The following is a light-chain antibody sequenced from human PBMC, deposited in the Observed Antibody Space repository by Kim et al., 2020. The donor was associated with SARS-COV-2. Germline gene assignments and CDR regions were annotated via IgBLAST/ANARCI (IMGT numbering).Light chain of an antibody. CDR2: SDN. Sequence: RGTTPSSGSSSSNVSSYVNWYQQHPGTANEFLIYSDNQRPSGVPVRFPGSRSGTTASLAMSGFQSEDEGDDDCEACDDRLNAWLFGGGTKLTVL. V-gene: IGLV1-44*01. CDR1: SSSNVSSY. CDR3: EACDDRLNAWL. J-gene: IGLJ3*02.